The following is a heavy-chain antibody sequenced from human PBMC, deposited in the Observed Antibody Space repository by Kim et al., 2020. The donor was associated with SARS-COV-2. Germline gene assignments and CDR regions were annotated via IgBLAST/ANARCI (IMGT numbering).Heavy chain of an antibody. CDR1: GGSFSGYY. D-gene: IGHD3-10*01. J-gene: IGHJ6*02. CDR2: INHSGST. Sequence: SETLSLTCAVYGGSFSGYYWSWIRQPPGKGLEWIGEINHSGSTNYNPSLKSRVTISVDTSKNQFSLKLSSVTAADTAVYYCARVGELGYYYYGMDVWGQGTTVTVSS. V-gene: IGHV4-34*01. CDR3: ARVGELGYYYYGMDV.